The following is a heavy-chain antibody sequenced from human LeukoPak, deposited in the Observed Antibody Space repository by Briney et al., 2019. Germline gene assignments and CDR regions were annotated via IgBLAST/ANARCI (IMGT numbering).Heavy chain of an antibody. V-gene: IGHV3-7*01. Sequence: GGSLRLSCAASGFTFSSYWMSWVRQAPGKGLEWVANIKQDGSEKYYVDSVKGRFTISRDNAKDSLYLQMNSLRAEETAVYCCARALFGGVFGYWGQGTLVTVSS. D-gene: IGHD3-10*01. CDR3: ARALFGGVFGY. J-gene: IGHJ4*02. CDR1: GFTFSSYW. CDR2: IKQDGSEK.